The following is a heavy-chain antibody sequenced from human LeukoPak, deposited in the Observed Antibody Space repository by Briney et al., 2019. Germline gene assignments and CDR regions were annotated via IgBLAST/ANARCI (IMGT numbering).Heavy chain of an antibody. J-gene: IGHJ6*02. V-gene: IGHV3-7*05. Sequence: GGSLRLSCGASGFTFSNSWMTWVRQAPGKGPEWVANINQDGSEKYHVDSVEGRFTISRDNAKNSLYLQMNSLRAEDTAVYYCARGHYAMDVWGQGTTVTVSS. CDR1: GFTFSNSW. CDR3: ARGHYAMDV. CDR2: INQDGSEK.